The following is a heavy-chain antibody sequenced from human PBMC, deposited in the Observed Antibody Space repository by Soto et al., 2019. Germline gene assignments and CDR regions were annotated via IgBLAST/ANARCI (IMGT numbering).Heavy chain of an antibody. V-gene: IGHV3-64D*06. J-gene: IGHJ4*02. CDR3: VKGEYYYDSSGYHPFDY. D-gene: IGHD3-22*01. Sequence: GGSLRLSCSASGFTFSIYAMHWVRQAPGKGLEYVSSISTNGGSTDYADSVKGRFTISRDNSKNTVYLQMSSLRVEDTAVYYCVKGEYYYDSSGYHPFDYWGQGT. CDR1: GFTFSIYA. CDR2: ISTNGGST.